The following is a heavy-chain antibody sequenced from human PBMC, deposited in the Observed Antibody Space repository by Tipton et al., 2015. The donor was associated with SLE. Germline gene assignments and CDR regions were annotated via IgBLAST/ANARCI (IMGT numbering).Heavy chain of an antibody. D-gene: IGHD2-2*01. CDR1: GFAFDDYA. V-gene: IGHV3-9*01. J-gene: IGHJ6*02. CDR2: ITWNSGDI. Sequence: SLRLSCSASGFAFDDYAMHWVRQVPGKGLEWVSGITWNSGDIGYADSVKGRFTISRDNAKNSLYLQMESLRAEDTALYYCGSARWARGLDVWGQGTTVTVSS. CDR3: GSARWARGLDV.